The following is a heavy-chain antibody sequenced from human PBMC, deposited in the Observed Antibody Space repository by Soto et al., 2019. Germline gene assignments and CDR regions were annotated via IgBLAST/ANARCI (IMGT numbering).Heavy chain of an antibody. CDR2: ISGSGGST. V-gene: IGHV3-23*01. D-gene: IGHD1-1*01. CDR3: ARELERVFDY. Sequence: PGGSLRVSWAASGFTFSSYAMSWVRQAPGKGLEWVSAISGSGGSTYYADSVKGRFTISRDNSKNTLYLQMNSLRIEDTAVYYCARELERVFDYWGQGTLVTVSS. J-gene: IGHJ4*02. CDR1: GFTFSSYA.